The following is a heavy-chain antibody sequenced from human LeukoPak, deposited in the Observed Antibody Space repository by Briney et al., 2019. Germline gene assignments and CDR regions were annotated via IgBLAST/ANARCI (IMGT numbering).Heavy chain of an antibody. V-gene: IGHV1-18*01. D-gene: IGHD3-22*01. CDR1: GYTFTNYG. CDR2: ISAYNGYT. J-gene: IGHJ4*02. Sequence: ASVKVSCKASGYTFTNYGISWVRQAPGQGLEWMGWISAYNGYTNYAQKLQGRVTMTTDTSTSTVYMELRSLRSDDTAVYCCARGGHRTYYYDTSTYRFDYWGQGTLVTVSS. CDR3: ARGGHRTYYYDTSTYRFDY.